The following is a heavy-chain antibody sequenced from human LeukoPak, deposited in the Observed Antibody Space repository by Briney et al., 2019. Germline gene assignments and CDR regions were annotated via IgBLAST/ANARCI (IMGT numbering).Heavy chain of an antibody. D-gene: IGHD2-8*01. CDR1: GLTLSRCG. Sequence: PGGTLRLSCAASGLTLSRCGMHWVRHAPGKGLEWMGVLTYDGRTGYYGDSVKGRFTISRDTSKNMVFLEMSSLRSDDSAFYYCVKEQDNGVYRVADYWGQGTLVTVSS. J-gene: IGHJ4*02. CDR2: LTYDGRTG. CDR3: VKEQDNGVYRVADY. V-gene: IGHV3-30*18.